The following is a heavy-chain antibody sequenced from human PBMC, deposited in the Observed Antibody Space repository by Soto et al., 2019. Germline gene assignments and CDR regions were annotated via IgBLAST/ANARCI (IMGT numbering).Heavy chain of an antibody. CDR3: ARSAPGGSGSYHFDY. CDR2: IYYSGST. Sequence: SETLSLTCTVSGGSISSGGYYWSWIRQHPGKGLEWIGYIYYSGSTYYNPSLKSRVTISVDTSKNQFSLKLSSVTAADTAVYYCARSAPGGSGSYHFDYWGQGTLVTVSS. J-gene: IGHJ4*02. D-gene: IGHD3-10*01. CDR1: GGSISSGGYY. V-gene: IGHV4-31*03.